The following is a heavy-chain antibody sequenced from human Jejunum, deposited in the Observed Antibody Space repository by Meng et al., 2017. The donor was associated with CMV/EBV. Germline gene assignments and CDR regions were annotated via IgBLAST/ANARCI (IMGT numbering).Heavy chain of an antibody. J-gene: IGHJ6*02. CDR3: AKDDCDITNCWQFYGLDV. V-gene: IGHV3-30*02. CDR1: YG. Sequence: YGMHGVRLAPGKRLEWVAFIRYDGSTKVYADSVKGRFTISRDNSKNTLAMQMNSLRVEDTAVYYCAKDDCDITNCWQFYGLDVWGQGTTVTVSS. D-gene: IGHD2-2*01. CDR2: IRYDGSTK.